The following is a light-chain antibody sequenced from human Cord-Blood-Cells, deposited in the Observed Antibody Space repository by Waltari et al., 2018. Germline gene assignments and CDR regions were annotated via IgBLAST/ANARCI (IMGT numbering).Light chain of an antibody. Sequence: DIQMTQSLSSVSASVGDRVTITCRASQGISSWLAWYQQEPRKAPQLLIYAASRLPSGVPSRFSGSGSGTDFTRTISSLQPEDVATDYCQQANSFPYTFGQVTKLEIK. V-gene: IGKV1D-12*01. CDR3: QQANSFPYT. CDR2: AAS. CDR1: QGISSW. J-gene: IGKJ2*01.